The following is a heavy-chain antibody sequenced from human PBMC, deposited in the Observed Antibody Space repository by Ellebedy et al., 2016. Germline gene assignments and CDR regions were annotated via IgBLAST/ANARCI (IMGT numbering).Heavy chain of an antibody. V-gene: IGHV4-61*01. CDR1: GGSVSSDNYY. CDR2: VYYSGST. J-gene: IGHJ4*02. Sequence: SETLSLTXTVSGGSVSSDNYYWSWIRQPPGKGLEWVGYVYYSGSTRYNPSLKSRVTMSVDTSKNQFSLKLSSVTPADTAVYYCARTKVGELIVDYWGQGTLVTVSS. D-gene: IGHD3-10*01. CDR3: ARTKVGELIVDY.